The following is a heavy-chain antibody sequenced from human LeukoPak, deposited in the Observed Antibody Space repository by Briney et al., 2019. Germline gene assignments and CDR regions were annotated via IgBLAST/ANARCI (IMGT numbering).Heavy chain of an antibody. CDR1: GFTFDDYA. Sequence: GGSLRLSCAASGFTFDDYAMHWVRQAPGKGLEWVSGISWNSGSIGYADSVKGRFTISRDNAKNSLYLQMNSLRAEDTALYYCVFPVATIPAYDTATARPYWGQGTLVTVSS. V-gene: IGHV3-9*01. D-gene: IGHD5-12*01. CDR3: VFPVATIPAYDTATARPY. CDR2: ISWNSGSI. J-gene: IGHJ4*02.